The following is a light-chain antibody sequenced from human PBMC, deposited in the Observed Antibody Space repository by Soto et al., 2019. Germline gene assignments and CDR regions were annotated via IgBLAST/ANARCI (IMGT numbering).Light chain of an antibody. V-gene: IGKV4-1*01. J-gene: IGKJ1*01. CDR1: QNILYSPNNKNY. CDR3: HQYYNPPWT. Sequence: DIAMTQSPDSLAVSLGERATINCKSSQNILYSPNNKNYIAWYQQKPGQPPKVLLYWSSTRESGVPERFSGSGSETDFTLTISSLQAEDVAVYFCHQYYNPPWTFGQGTKVEI. CDR2: WSS.